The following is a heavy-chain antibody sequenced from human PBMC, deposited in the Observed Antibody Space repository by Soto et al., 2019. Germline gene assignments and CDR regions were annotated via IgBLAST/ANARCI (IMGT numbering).Heavy chain of an antibody. V-gene: IGHV3-9*01. J-gene: IGHJ6*03. CDR1: GFTFDDYA. D-gene: IGHD1-1*01. CDR3: AKDTQLEDYYYMAV. Sequence: GGSLRLSCAASGFTFDDYAMHWVLQAPGKGLEWVSGISWNSGSIGYADSVKGRFTISRDNAKNSLYLQMNSLRAEDTALYYCAKDTQLEDYYYMAVRGKGTTVTVSS. CDR2: ISWNSGSI.